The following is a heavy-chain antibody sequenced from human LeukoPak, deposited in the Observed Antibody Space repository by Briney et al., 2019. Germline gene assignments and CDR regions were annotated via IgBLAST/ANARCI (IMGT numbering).Heavy chain of an antibody. V-gene: IGHV4-59*01. CDR3: ASASLSYRDTAMVAN. CDR2: ISDSGGT. Sequence: GSLRLSCAASGFTFSSYAMSWVRQTPGKGLEWVGYISDSGGTNYNPSLKSRVTISIDTSKKQFSLKVRSVSAADTAVYYCASASLSYRDTAMVANWGQGTLVTVSS. CDR1: GFTFSSYA. J-gene: IGHJ4*02. D-gene: IGHD5-18*01.